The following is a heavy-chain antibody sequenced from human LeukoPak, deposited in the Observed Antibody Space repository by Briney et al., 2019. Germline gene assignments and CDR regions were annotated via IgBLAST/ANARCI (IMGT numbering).Heavy chain of an antibody. Sequence: GGSLRLSCAASGFTFSSYSMNWVRQAPGKGLEWVSSISSSSSYIYYADSVKGRFTISRDNAKNSLYLQMNSLRAEDTAVYYCARDAQRGDWAYYFDYWGQGTLVTVSS. CDR1: GFTFSSYS. V-gene: IGHV3-21*01. CDR2: ISSSSSYI. CDR3: ARDAQRGDWAYYFDY. D-gene: IGHD3-16*01. J-gene: IGHJ4*02.